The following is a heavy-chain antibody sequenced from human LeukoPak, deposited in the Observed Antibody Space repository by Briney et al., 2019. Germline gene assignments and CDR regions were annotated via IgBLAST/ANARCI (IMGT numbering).Heavy chain of an antibody. Sequence: GRSLRLSCAASGFSFRTYGMHWVRQAPGKGLEWVAIISYDGGNEAYADSVKGRFSISRDNSKNTLYLQMNSLRPEDTAVYYCAKDQHYDSNSLDVWGPGTTVTVSS. J-gene: IGHJ6*02. D-gene: IGHD3-22*01. V-gene: IGHV3-30*18. CDR1: GFSFRTYG. CDR3: AKDQHYDSNSLDV. CDR2: ISYDGGNE.